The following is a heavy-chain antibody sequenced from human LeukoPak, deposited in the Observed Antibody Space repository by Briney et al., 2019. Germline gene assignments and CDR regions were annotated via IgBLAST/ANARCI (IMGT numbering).Heavy chain of an antibody. V-gene: IGHV4-59*08. Sequence: SETLSLTCTVSGGSISSYYWSWIRQPPGKGLEWIGSSYNSGSTYYNPSLKSRVTISVDTSKNQVSLKLSSVTAADTALYYCARHGAKSCYYFMDVWGKGTTVTVSS. D-gene: IGHD4/OR15-4a*01. CDR1: GGSISSYY. J-gene: IGHJ6*03. CDR2: SYNSGST. CDR3: ARHGAKSCYYFMDV.